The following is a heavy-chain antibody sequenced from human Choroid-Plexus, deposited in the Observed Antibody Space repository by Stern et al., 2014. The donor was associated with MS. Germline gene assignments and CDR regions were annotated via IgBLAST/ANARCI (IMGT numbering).Heavy chain of an antibody. CDR3: AKDRQYLTYFFDH. D-gene: IGHD2/OR15-2a*01. V-gene: IGHV3-30*18. Sequence: VQLVESGGGVVQPGRPLRLSCEASGFTFGSCAMHWVRQAPGKGLEWVGGVSHDGSYKYYADSVKGRFTISRDNSQNTLYMQMSSLRPEDTAVYYCAKDRQYLTYFFDHWGQGSLVTVSS. CDR2: VSHDGSYK. CDR1: GFTFGSCA. J-gene: IGHJ5*02.